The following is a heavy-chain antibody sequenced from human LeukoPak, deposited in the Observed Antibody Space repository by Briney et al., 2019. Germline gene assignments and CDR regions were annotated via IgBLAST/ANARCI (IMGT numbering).Heavy chain of an antibody. Sequence: GGSLRLSCAASGFTFSSYSMNWVRQAPGKGLEWVSSISSSSSYIYYADSVKGRFTISRDNAKNSLYLQMNSLRAEDTAVYYCARDYSSGWYPSGLGYYYYMDVWGKGTTVTVSS. CDR3: ARDYSSGWYPSGLGYYYYMDV. D-gene: IGHD6-19*01. V-gene: IGHV3-21*01. J-gene: IGHJ6*03. CDR1: GFTFSSYS. CDR2: ISSSSSYI.